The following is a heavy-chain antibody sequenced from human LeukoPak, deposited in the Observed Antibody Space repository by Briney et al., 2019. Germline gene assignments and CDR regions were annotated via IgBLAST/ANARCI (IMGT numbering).Heavy chain of an antibody. V-gene: IGHV3-7*01. CDR2: IKQDGSEK. D-gene: IGHD6-13*01. Sequence: GGSLRLSCAVSGFSVSGYWMTWVRQAPGKGLEWVANIKQDGSEKSYVDSVKGRFTISRDNAENSLFLQMNSLRVEDTAVYYCAREWQGGIAAAGTRIEGDYWGQGTLVAVSS. CDR1: GFSVSGYW. CDR3: AREWQGGIAAAGTRIEGDY. J-gene: IGHJ4*02.